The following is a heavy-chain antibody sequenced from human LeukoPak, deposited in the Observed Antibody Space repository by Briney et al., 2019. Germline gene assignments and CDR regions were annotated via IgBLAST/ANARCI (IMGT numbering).Heavy chain of an antibody. V-gene: IGHV4-59*01. CDR1: GGXISGFY. D-gene: IGHD6-19*01. CDR3: ARDRDSSGWFDY. CDR2: IYYSGSA. Sequence: SETLSLTCTVSGGXISGFYCGWIRQPPGKGLEWIGFIYYSGSANYSPSLKSRVTMSVDTSKNQFSLKLSSVTAADTAFYYCARDRDSSGWFDYWGQGTLVTVSS. J-gene: IGHJ4*02.